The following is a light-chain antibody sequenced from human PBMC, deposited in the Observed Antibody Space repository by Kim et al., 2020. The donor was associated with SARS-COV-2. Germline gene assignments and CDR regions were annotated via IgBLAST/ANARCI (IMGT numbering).Light chain of an antibody. CDR3: QQSYNVPCT. CDR2: AAA. CDR1: QNINSY. V-gene: IGKV1-39*01. J-gene: IGKJ1*01. Sequence: DIQMTQSPSSLSASVGDRVTISCRASQNINSYLNWYQLKPGKAPKLLIYAAATLESGAPSRFSGSRSGTAFTLTIDSLQIEDFATYFCQQSYNVPCTFGQGTKVDIK.